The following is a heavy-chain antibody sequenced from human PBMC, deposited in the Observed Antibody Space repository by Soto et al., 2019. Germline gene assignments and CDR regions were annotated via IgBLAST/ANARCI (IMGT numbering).Heavy chain of an antibody. D-gene: IGHD6-13*01. J-gene: IGHJ5*02. CDR3: ARDLYSSSWYNWFDP. V-gene: IGHV3-7*05. Sequence: VQLVESGGGLVQPGGSLRLSCAASGFTFSSYWMTWVRQAPGKGLEWVANIKQDGSEKYYVDSVKGRFTISRDNAKNSVYLQMNSLRAEDTAVYYCARDLYSSSWYNWFDPWGQGTLVTVSS. CDR2: IKQDGSEK. CDR1: GFTFSSYW.